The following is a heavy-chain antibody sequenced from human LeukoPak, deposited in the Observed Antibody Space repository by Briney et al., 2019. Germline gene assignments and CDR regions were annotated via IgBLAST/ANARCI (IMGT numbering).Heavy chain of an antibody. CDR3: ARDGKGLAYYFDY. CDR1: GFTVSGNS. CDR2: IYSGGNT. D-gene: IGHD6-19*01. J-gene: IGHJ4*02. V-gene: IGHV3-53*01. Sequence: GGSLRLSCTVSGFTVSGNSMSWVRQAPGKGLEWVSFIYSGGNTHYSDSVKGRFTISRDNSKNTLYLQMNSLRAEDTAVYYCARDGKGLAYYFDYWGQGTLVTVSS.